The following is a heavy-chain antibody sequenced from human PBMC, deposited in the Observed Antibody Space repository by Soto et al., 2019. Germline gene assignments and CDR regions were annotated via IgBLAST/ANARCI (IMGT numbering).Heavy chain of an antibody. CDR1: GFSLSSTRMA. CDR3: AHIVVAGLGYYFDY. Sequence: QITLKESGPTLVKPTQTLTLTCTFSGFSLSSTRMAVGWIRQPPGKALEWLALIYWDDDKRYSPFLKSRLTITKDTSKNQVVLTMANMDPVDTARYYCAHIVVAGLGYYFDYWGQGTLVTFA. CDR2: IYWDDDK. D-gene: IGHD6-19*01. J-gene: IGHJ4*02. V-gene: IGHV2-5*02.